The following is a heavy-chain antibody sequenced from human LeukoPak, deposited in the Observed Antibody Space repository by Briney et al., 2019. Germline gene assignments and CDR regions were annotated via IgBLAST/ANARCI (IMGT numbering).Heavy chain of an antibody. CDR2: ISWNSGSI. J-gene: IGHJ3*02. CDR1: GFNFNYYA. CDR3: AKGSRVGATYDAFDI. D-gene: IGHD1-26*01. Sequence: GGSLKLSCAASGFNFNYYAMTWVRQAPGKGLEWVSGISWNSGSIGYADSVKGRFTISRDNAKNSLYLQMNSLRAEDTALYYCAKGSRVGATYDAFDIWGQGTMVTVSS. V-gene: IGHV3-9*01.